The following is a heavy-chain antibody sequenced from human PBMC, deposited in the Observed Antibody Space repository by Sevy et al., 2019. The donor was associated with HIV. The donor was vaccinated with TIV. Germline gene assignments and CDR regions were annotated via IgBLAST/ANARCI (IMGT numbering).Heavy chain of an antibody. CDR2: IHSIGTA. V-gene: IGHV4-59*08. CDR3: ARHQSLGDYPLDL. D-gene: IGHD4-17*01. Sequence: SETLSLTCAVAGDSISVHHWSWIRQPPGKGLEYIGWIHSIGTAYYNPSLGSRVTMTIDTSRNQFSLKLYSLAATDTALYYYARHQSLGDYPLDLWGQGTLVTVSS. CDR1: GDSISVHH. J-gene: IGHJ4*02.